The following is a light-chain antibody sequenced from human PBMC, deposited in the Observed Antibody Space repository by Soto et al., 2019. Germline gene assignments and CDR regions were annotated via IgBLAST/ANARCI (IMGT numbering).Light chain of an antibody. CDR1: QSVSSSF. CDR3: QQYSSSPNT. CDR2: GAS. Sequence: EIVLTQSPGTLSLSPGERATLSCRASQSVSSSFLAWYQQKPGQAPRLLIYGASNRATGIPDRFSGSGSGTDFTLAINRLEPEDFAVYYCQQYSSSPNTFGHGTKLEIK. J-gene: IGKJ2*01. V-gene: IGKV3-20*01.